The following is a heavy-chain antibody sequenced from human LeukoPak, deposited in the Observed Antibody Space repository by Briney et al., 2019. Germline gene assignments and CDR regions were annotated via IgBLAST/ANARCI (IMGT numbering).Heavy chain of an antibody. CDR2: IYYSGST. Sequence: SETLSLTCTVSGGSISSYYWSWIRQPPGKGLEWIGYIYYSGSTNYNPSLKSRVTISVDTSKNQFSLKLSSVTAADTAVHYCAREVSPDAFDIWGQGTMVTVSS. V-gene: IGHV4-59*01. J-gene: IGHJ3*02. CDR1: GGSISSYY. CDR3: AREVSPDAFDI.